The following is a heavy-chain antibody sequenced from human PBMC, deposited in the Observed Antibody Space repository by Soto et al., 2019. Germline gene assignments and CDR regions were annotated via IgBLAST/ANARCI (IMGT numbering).Heavy chain of an antibody. J-gene: IGHJ6*02. CDR2: INHSGST. CDR1: GGSFSGYY. D-gene: IGHD2-15*01. CDR3: ARGALLGYCSGGSCQTRYYYYYDMDV. V-gene: IGHV4-34*01. Sequence: SETLSLTCAVYGGSFSGYYWSWIRQPPGKGLEWIGEINHSGSTNYNPSLKSRVTISVDTSKNQFSLKLSSVTAADTAVYYCARGALLGYCSGGSCQTRYYYYYDMDVWGQGTTVTVSS.